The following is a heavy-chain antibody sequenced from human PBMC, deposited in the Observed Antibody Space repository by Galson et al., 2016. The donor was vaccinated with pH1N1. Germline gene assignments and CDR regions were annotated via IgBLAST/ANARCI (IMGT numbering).Heavy chain of an antibody. D-gene: IGHD6-19*01. J-gene: IGHJ1*01. CDR3: ARGVHSSGWGDGYFKH. Sequence: SVKVSCKASGYEFSSFGISWVRQAPGQRLEWMGWIGVYNGKTNYAQSFQGRVTMTADTSTDTAYMELRGLTSDDTAVYYCARGVHSSGWGDGYFKHWGQGSLITVSS. CDR1: GYEFSSFG. CDR2: IGVYNGKT. V-gene: IGHV1-18*01.